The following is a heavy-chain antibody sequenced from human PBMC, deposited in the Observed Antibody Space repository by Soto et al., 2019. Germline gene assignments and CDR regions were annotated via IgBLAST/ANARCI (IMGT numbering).Heavy chain of an antibody. CDR3: ARGRQLRYFDWLPPGYGMDV. J-gene: IGHJ6*02. Sequence: EVQLVESGGGLVKPGGSLRLSCAASGFTFSSYSMNWVRQAPGKGLEWVSSISSSSSYIYYADSVKGRFTISRDNAKNSLYLQMNSLRAEDTAVYYCARGRQLRYFDWLPPGYGMDVWGQGTTVTVSS. CDR2: ISSSSSYI. CDR1: GFTFSSYS. D-gene: IGHD3-9*01. V-gene: IGHV3-21*01.